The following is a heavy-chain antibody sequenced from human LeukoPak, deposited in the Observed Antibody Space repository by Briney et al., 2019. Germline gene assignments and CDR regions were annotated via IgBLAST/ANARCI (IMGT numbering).Heavy chain of an antibody. J-gene: IGHJ3*02. CDR3: ARNDYDSSGYYSSDAFDI. V-gene: IGHV4-59*06. Sequence: SETLSLTCTVSGGSISSYYWSWIRQHPGKGLEWIGYIYYSGSTYYNPSLKSRVTISVDTSKDQFSLKLSSVTAADTAVYYCARNDYDSSGYYSSDAFDIWGQGTMVTVSS. D-gene: IGHD3-22*01. CDR2: IYYSGST. CDR1: GGSISSYY.